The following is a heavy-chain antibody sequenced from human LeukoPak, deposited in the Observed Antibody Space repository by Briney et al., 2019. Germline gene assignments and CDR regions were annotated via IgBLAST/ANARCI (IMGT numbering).Heavy chain of an antibody. V-gene: IGHV4-39*07. CDR3: ARGDTVTTPHRYYGMDV. CDR1: GGSISSSSYY. CDR2: IYYSGST. D-gene: IGHD4-17*01. Sequence: SEALSLTCTVSGGSISSSSYYWGWPRHPPGTGLEWVENIYYSGSTYYNPSLKSRATISVDTAKNQFSLKLSSVTAADTAVYYCARGDTVTTPHRYYGMDVWGQGTTVTVSS. J-gene: IGHJ6*02.